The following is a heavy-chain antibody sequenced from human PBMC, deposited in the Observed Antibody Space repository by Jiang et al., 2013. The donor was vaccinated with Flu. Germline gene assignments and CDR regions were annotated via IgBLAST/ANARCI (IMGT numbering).Heavy chain of an antibody. D-gene: IGHD2-15*01. CDR2: IYYSGST. CDR3: ARGLVVVVAATLRRGSFDI. CDR1: GGSISSYY. Sequence: LLKPSETLSLTCTVSGGSISSYYWSWIRQPPGKGLEWIGYIYYSGSTNYNPSLKSPVTISVDTSKNQFSLKLSSVTAADTAVYYCARGLVVVVAATLRRGSFDIWGQGTMVTVSS. V-gene: IGHV4-59*12. J-gene: IGHJ3*02.